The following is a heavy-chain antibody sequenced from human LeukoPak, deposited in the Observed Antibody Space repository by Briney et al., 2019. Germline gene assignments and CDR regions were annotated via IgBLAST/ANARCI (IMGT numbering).Heavy chain of an antibody. J-gene: IGHJ4*02. CDR1: GVTLSGYA. V-gene: IGHV1-69*05. D-gene: IGHD5-18*01. CDR3: ARDLARDGYSYGYNY. CDR2: IIPVFGTA. Sequence: GSSVKVSCKASGVTLSGYAISWVRQAPGQGLEWMGGIIPVFGTADYAQKLQGRVTMTTDTSTSTAYMELRSLRSDDTAVYYCARDLARDGYSYGYNYWGQGTLVTVSS.